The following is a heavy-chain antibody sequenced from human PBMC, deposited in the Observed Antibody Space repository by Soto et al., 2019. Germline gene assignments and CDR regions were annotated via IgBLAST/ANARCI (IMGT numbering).Heavy chain of an antibody. D-gene: IGHD3-10*01. V-gene: IGHV4-59*01. CDR3: ARGITMVRGVIITTSHFDY. Sequence: SETLSLTCTVSGGSISSYYWSWIRQPPGKGLEWIGYIYYRGSTNYNPSLKSRVTISVDTSKNQFSLKLSSVTAADTAVYYCARGITMVRGVIITTSHFDYWGQGTLVTVSS. J-gene: IGHJ4*02. CDR1: GGSISSYY. CDR2: IYYRGST.